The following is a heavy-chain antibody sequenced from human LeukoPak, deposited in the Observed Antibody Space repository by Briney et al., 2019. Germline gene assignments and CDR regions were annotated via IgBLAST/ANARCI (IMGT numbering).Heavy chain of an antibody. CDR3: ALTPDYYGSGSFDY. CDR2: IKQDGSEK. J-gene: IGHJ4*02. CDR1: GFTFSSYG. D-gene: IGHD3-10*01. V-gene: IGHV3-7*01. Sequence: PGGSLRLSCAASGFTFSSYGMHWVRQAPGKGLEWVADIKQDGSEKCYVDSVKGRFTISRDNAKNSLYLQMDNLRAEDTAVYYCALTPDYYGSGSFDYWGQGTLVTVSS.